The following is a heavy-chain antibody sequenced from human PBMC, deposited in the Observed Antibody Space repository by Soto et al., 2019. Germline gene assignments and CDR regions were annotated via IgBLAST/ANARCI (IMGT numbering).Heavy chain of an antibody. V-gene: IGHV1-58*01. CDR1: GFTFTSSA. CDR2: LVVGSGKT. Sequence: QMQLVQSGPEVKKPGTSVKVSCKASGFTFTSSAVQWVRQARGQRLEWIGWLVVGSGKTNYAQKFQERVTITRDMSTSTAYMELSSLRSEDTAVYYCAALDSSGYYYPDYWGQGTLVTVSS. J-gene: IGHJ4*02. CDR3: AALDSSGYYYPDY. D-gene: IGHD3-22*01.